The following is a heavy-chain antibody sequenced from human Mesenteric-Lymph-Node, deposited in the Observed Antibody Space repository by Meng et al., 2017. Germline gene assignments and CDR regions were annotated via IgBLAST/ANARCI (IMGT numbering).Heavy chain of an antibody. D-gene: IGHD3-10*01. J-gene: IGHJ4*02. CDR1: GFTFSSYW. CDR2: INSDGSST. Sequence: GGSLRLSCAASGFTFSSYWKHWVRQAPGKGLVWVSRINSDGSSTSYADSVKGRFTISRYNAKNTLYLQMNSLRAEDTAVYYCAKVMCFGECADYWGQGTLVTVSS. CDR3: AKVMCFGECADY. V-gene: IGHV3-74*01.